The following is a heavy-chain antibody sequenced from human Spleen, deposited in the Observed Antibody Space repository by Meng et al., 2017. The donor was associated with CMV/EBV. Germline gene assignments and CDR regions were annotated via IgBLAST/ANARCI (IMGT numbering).Heavy chain of an antibody. D-gene: IGHD3-3*01. CDR2: ISGDAGST. J-gene: IGHJ4*02. CDR3: ARIYDFWSGFSRYFDY. V-gene: IGHV3-23*01. Sequence: GGSLRLSCAASGFTFRNYAMSWVRQAPGKGLEWVSLISGDAGSTLYADSVKGRFTISRDNSKDTLYLQVSTLRAEDTAVYFCARIYDFWSGFSRYFDYWGQGTVVTVSS. CDR1: GFTFRNYA.